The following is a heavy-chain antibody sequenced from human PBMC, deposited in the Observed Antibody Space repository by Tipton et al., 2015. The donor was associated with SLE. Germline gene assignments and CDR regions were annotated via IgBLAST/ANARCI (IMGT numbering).Heavy chain of an antibody. CDR1: GFTVSSNF. CDR3: ARGSWYFDL. V-gene: IGHV3-66*01. CDR2: IYSGGST. Sequence: SLRLSCAASGFTVSSNFMSWVRQAPGKGLEWVSVIYSGGSTYYADSVKDRFTVSRDNYKDTLYLQMNSLRAEDTAVYYCARGSWYFDLWGRGTLVTVSS. J-gene: IGHJ2*01.